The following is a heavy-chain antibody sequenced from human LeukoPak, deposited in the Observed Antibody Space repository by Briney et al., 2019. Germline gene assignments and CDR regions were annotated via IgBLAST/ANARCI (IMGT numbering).Heavy chain of an antibody. V-gene: IGHV4-59*08. CDR1: GGSISTYY. D-gene: IGHD2-2*02. J-gene: IGHJ5*02. CDR2: IYYTGST. Sequence: PSETLSLTCTVSGGSISTYYWTWIRQPPGKALEWIGFIYYTGSTRYNPSLKSRVTISVDTSKRQFSLKLYSVTAADTAHYYCARQFYTRTWDRRFDPWGQGIQVTVSS. CDR3: ARQFYTRTWDRRFDP.